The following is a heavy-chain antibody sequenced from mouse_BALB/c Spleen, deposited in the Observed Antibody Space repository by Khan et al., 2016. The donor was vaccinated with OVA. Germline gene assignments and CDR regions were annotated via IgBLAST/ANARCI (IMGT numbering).Heavy chain of an antibody. CDR2: IWRVGSS. CDR3: ARNYDYDEGLAY. J-gene: IGHJ3*01. D-gene: IGHD2-4*01. Sequence: QVQLKESGPGLVQPSQSLSITCTVSGFSLTSYGVHWFRQSPGKGLEWLGVIWRVGSSNNNQAFISNLTISKDNSKSQAFFNMNSLQSNDTAICYCARNYDYDEGLAYWGQGTLVTVSA. V-gene: IGHV2-2*03. CDR1: GFSLTSYG.